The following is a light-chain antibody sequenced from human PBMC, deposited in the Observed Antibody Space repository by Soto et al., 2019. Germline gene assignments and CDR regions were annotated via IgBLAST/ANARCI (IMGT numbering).Light chain of an antibody. CDR1: LSVASNY. CDR3: QQYGSAPWT. V-gene: IGKV3-20*01. Sequence: EIVLTQSPGTLPLSPGERATLSCRASLSVASNYLAWYQQKPGQAPRLLIYAASGRATGIPDRFSGSGSGTDFALTISRLEPEDFAVYYCQQYGSAPWTFGHGTKVEIK. CDR2: AAS. J-gene: IGKJ1*01.